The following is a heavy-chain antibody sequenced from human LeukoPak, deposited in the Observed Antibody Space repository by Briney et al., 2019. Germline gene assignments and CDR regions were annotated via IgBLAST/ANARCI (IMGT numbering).Heavy chain of an antibody. V-gene: IGHV1-69*04. CDR3: ARDLSYSSGWVYFDY. J-gene: IGHJ4*02. Sequence: SVKVSWKASGGTFSSYAISWVRQAPGQGLEWMGRIIPIFGIANYAQKFQGRVTITADKSTSTAYMELSSLRSEDTAVYYCARDLSYSSGWVYFDYWGQGTLVTVSS. CDR2: IIPIFGIA. CDR1: GGTFSSYA. D-gene: IGHD6-19*01.